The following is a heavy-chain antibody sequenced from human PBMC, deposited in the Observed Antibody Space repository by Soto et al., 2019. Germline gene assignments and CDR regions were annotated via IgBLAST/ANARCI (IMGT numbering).Heavy chain of an antibody. D-gene: IGHD3-22*01. CDR2: IIPIFGTA. CDR1: GGTLSSYA. CDR3: ARDRDSSPYYFDY. Sequence: ASVKVSCKASGGTLSSYAISWVRQAPGQGLEWMGGIIPIFGTANYAQKFQGRVTITADESTSTAYMELSSLRSEDTAVYYCARDRDSSPYYFDYWGQGTLVTVSS. V-gene: IGHV1-69*13. J-gene: IGHJ4*02.